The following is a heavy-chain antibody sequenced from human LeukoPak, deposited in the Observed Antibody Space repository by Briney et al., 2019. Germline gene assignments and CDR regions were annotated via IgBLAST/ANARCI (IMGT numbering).Heavy chain of an antibody. CDR1: GYTFTSYG. Sequence: ASVKVSCKASGYTFTSYGISWVRQAPGQGLEWMGWISAYNGNTNYAQKLQGRVTMTTDTSTSTAYMELRSLRSDDTAVYYCARDSSLWAVTLPRYWGQGTLVTVSS. CDR2: ISAYNGNT. D-gene: IGHD3-10*01. J-gene: IGHJ4*02. V-gene: IGHV1-18*01. CDR3: ARDSSLWAVTLPRY.